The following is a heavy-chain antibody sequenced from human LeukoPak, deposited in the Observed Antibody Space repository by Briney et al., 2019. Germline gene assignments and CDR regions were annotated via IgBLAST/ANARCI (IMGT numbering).Heavy chain of an antibody. CDR1: GFTFSSYS. V-gene: IGHV3-23*01. CDR2: ISGSGGST. D-gene: IGHD2-15*01. CDR3: AKDIVVVVAASFS. J-gene: IGHJ4*02. Sequence: GGSLRLSCAASGFTFSSYSMNWVRQAPGKGLEWASSISGSGGSTYYADSVKGRFTISRDNSKNTLYLQMNSLRAEDTAVYYCAKDIVVVVAASFSWGQGTLVTVSS.